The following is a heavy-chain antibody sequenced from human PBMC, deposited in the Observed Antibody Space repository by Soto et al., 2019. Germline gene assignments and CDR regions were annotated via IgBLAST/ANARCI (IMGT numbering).Heavy chain of an antibody. D-gene: IGHD4-17*01. CDR2: INAGSSII. J-gene: IGHJ6*02. Sequence: GSLRLSCAASGFTLSSYHMDWVRQAPGMGLEWVSYINAGSSIIHYADSVRGRFTISRDNAKNSLYLQMDRLRAEDTAVYYCARDGSTATTNFHYAMDVWGQGTTVTVSS. V-gene: IGHV3-48*03. CDR1: GFTLSSYH. CDR3: ARDGSTATTNFHYAMDV.